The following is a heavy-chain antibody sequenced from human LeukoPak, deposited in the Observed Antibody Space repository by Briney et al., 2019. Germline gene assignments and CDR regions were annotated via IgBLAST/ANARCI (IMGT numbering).Heavy chain of an antibody. V-gene: IGHV3-74*01. J-gene: IGHJ3*02. Sequence: GGSLRLSCAASRFSFSTSWMHWVRQTPGKGLEWVSSIRGDGGGTTYADSVKGRFTISRDNAKNTLYLQMNSLRADDTAVYYCAAEHDGFDIWGQGTMVTVSS. CDR1: RFSFSTSW. CDR2: IRGDGGGT. CDR3: AAEHDGFDI.